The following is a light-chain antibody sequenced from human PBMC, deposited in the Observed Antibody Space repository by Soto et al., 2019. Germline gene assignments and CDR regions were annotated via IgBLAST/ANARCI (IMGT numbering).Light chain of an antibody. CDR2: EGS. Sequence: QSALTQPASVSGSPGQSITISCTGTSSDVGNYNLVSWYQQHPGKAPKFMIYEGSKRPSGVSNRFSGSTSGNTASLTISGLQAEDEAHYYCCSYARSSTYVFGTGTKVTLL. CDR1: SSDVGNYNL. CDR3: CSYARSSTYV. V-gene: IGLV2-23*01. J-gene: IGLJ1*01.